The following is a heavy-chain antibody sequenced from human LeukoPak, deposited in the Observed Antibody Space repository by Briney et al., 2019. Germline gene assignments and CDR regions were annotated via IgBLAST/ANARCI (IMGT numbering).Heavy chain of an antibody. CDR2: INPNSGGT. Sequence: ASVKVSCKASGYTFTGHFIHWVRQAPGQGLEWMGQINPNSGGTNYAQEFQGRVALTRDTSISTAYMELSRLSSDDTAIYYCARAPQFHSDSSGSYWGQGTLVTVSS. J-gene: IGHJ4*02. V-gene: IGHV1-2*06. D-gene: IGHD3-22*01. CDR1: GYTFTGHF. CDR3: ARAPQFHSDSSGSY.